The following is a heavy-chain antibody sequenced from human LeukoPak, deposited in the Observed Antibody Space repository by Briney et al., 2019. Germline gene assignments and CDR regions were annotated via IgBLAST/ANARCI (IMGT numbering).Heavy chain of an antibody. D-gene: IGHD2-15*01. V-gene: IGHV3-11*01. CDR1: GFTFSDYY. CDR3: ARGGYCSGGSCRWYYYYYMDV. Sequence: PGGSLRLSCAASGFTFSDYYMSWIRQAPGKGLEWVSYISSSGSTIYYADSVKGRFTISRDNAKNSLYLQMNSLRAEDTAVYYCARGGYCSGGSCRWYYYYYMDVWGKGTTVTISS. CDR2: ISSSGSTI. J-gene: IGHJ6*03.